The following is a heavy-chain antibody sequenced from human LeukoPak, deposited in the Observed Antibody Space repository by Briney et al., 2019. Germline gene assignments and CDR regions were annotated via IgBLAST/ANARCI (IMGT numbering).Heavy chain of an antibody. CDR1: GYTFTSYG. J-gene: IGHJ4*02. Sequence: ASVKVSCKASGYTFTSYGISWVRQAPGQGLEWMGWISTYNGDTKYAQKLQGRVTMTTDTSTNTAYMELRSLRSDDTAVYYCARGEHGTTWYVDYWGQGTLVTVSS. CDR3: ARGEHGTTWYVDY. D-gene: IGHD6-13*01. CDR2: ISTYNGDT. V-gene: IGHV1-18*01.